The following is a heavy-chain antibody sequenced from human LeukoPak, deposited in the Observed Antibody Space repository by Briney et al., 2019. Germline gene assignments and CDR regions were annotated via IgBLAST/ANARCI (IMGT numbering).Heavy chain of an antibody. CDR2: FDPEDGET. J-gene: IGHJ3*02. D-gene: IGHD6-13*01. V-gene: IGHV1-24*01. CDR1: GYALTELS. Sequence: ASVKVSCKVSGYALTELSMHWVRQAPGKGLEWMGGFDPEDGETIYAQKFQGRVTMTEDTSTDTAYMELSSLRSEDTAVYYCARDGGSSWRYDTFDIWGQGTMLTVSS. CDR3: ARDGGSSWRYDTFDI.